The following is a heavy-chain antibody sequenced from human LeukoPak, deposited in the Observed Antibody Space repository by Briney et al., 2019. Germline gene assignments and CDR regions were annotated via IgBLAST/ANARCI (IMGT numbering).Heavy chain of an antibody. J-gene: IGHJ4*02. Sequence: SETLSLTCAVDGGSFSGYYWSWIRQPPGRGLEWIGAMNHSGSTNYNPSLKSRVTISVDTSKNQFSLKLSAVTAADTAVYYCARDRRGYSGSYYMSPGDYWGQGTLVTVSS. V-gene: IGHV4-34*01. CDR1: GGSFSGYY. CDR2: MNHSGST. D-gene: IGHD1-26*01. CDR3: ARDRRGYSGSYYMSPGDY.